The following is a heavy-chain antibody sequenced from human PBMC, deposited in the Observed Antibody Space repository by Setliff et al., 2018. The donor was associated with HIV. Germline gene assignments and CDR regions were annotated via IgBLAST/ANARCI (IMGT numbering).Heavy chain of an antibody. D-gene: IGHD3-16*02. CDR2: VNHSGSS. CDR1: GGSFSGYS. CDR3: ARGVRDYFDYAWSTYRLGYYMDV. Sequence: SETLSLTCGVSGGSFSGYSWSWIRQSPGKGLEWIGEVNHSGSSNLNPSFERRVTISGVPSKNQFSLRLSSVTAADTAVFYCARGVRDYFDYAWSTYRLGYYMDVWGKGIPVTVSS. J-gene: IGHJ6*03. V-gene: IGHV4-34*01.